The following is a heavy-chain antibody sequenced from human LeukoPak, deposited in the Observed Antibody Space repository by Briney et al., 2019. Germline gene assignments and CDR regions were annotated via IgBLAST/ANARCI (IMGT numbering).Heavy chain of an antibody. J-gene: IGHJ4*02. V-gene: IGHV4-59*08. D-gene: IGHD3-10*01. Sequence: SHTLSLTYTVSGGSISSYYWSWIRQPPAKGLEWIGYIYYSGSTNYNPSLKSRVTISADTSKKQFSLKLSSVTVADTAVYYCASRTYYGSGPDYWGQGTLVTVSS. CDR3: ASRTYYGSGPDY. CDR2: IYYSGST. CDR1: GGSISSYY.